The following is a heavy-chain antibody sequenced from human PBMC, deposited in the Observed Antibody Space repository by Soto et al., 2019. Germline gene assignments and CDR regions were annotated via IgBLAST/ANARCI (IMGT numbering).Heavy chain of an antibody. CDR3: AKDQSTFDY. CDR2: ISGSGGST. CDR1: VFTFSSYS. J-gene: IGHJ4*02. Sequence: GGSPRLSCAASVFTFSSYSMNWFRQAPGKGLEWVSAISGSGGSTYYADSVKGRFTISRDNSKNTLYLQMNSLRAEDTAVYYCAKDQSTFDYWGQGTLVTVSS. V-gene: IGHV3-23*01.